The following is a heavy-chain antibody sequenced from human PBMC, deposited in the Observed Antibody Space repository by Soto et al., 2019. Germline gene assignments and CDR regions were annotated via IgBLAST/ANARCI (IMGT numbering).Heavy chain of an antibody. Sequence: PSETLSLTCTVSGGAISSSGYYWGWIRQPPGKGLEWIGSIYNNGNTYHSPSLKSRVAISVDTSKNQFSLKVTSVTAADTAIYYCASRYCPSSSCNWIGNYWGRGTLVTVSS. J-gene: IGHJ4*02. D-gene: IGHD2-2*01. CDR1: GGAISSSGYY. V-gene: IGHV4-39*01. CDR2: IYNNGNT. CDR3: ASRYCPSSSCNWIGNY.